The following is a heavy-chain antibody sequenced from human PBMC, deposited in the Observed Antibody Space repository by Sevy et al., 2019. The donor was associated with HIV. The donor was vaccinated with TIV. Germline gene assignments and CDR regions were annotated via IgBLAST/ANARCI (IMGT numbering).Heavy chain of an antibody. CDR3: ARGSHDYGDYDRDVGFDY. CDR2: ISGTGNYI. Sequence: GGSLRLSCADSGFTFSSYSMNWVRQAPGKGLEWVSSISGTGNYIYYADSLKGRFSISRDNAKNSLYLQMNSLRAEDTAVYYCARGSHDYGDYDRDVGFDYWGQGTLVTVSS. CDR1: GFTFSSYS. V-gene: IGHV3-21*01. D-gene: IGHD4-17*01. J-gene: IGHJ4*02.